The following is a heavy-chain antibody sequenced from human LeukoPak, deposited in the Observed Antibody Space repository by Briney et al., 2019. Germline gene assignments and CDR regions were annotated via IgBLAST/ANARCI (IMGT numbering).Heavy chain of an antibody. CDR2: ISAYNGDT. J-gene: IGHJ4*02. V-gene: IGHV1-18*01. CDR3: ARDIGIVVAGTVDY. CDR1: GYTFSSYG. D-gene: IGHD6-19*01. Sequence: ASVKVSCKATGYTFSSYGISWVRQAPGQGLEWMGWISAYNGDTNYAQKLQGRLTMTTDTSTSTAYMELRSLRSDDTDVYYCARDIGIVVAGTVDYWGQGTLVTVSS.